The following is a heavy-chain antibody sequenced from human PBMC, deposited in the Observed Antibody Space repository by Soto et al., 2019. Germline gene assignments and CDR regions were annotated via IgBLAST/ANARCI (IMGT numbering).Heavy chain of an antibody. D-gene: IGHD3-10*01. Sequence: GGSLRLSCAASGFTFSSYGMHWVRQAPGEGLEWVAVIWYDGSNKYYADSVKGRFTISRDNSKNTLYLQMNSLRAEDTAVYYCARDRARVRGVIITAWFDPWGQGTLVTVSS. V-gene: IGHV3-33*01. J-gene: IGHJ5*02. CDR3: ARDRARVRGVIITAWFDP. CDR2: IWYDGSNK. CDR1: GFTFSSYG.